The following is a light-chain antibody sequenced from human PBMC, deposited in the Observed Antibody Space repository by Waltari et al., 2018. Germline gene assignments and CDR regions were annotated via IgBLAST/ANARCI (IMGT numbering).Light chain of an antibody. CDR1: QSIATS. J-gene: IGKJ3*01. Sequence: DIQMTKSPSSMSASVGDRVTITCRASQSIATSLNWYQHRAGKAPRLLIYAASSLQGGVSSRFSVSGSGTDFTLTIDSLQPEDVATYYCQQSYSTPSFTFGPGTKVDI. V-gene: IGKV1-39*01. CDR3: QQSYSTPSFT. CDR2: AAS.